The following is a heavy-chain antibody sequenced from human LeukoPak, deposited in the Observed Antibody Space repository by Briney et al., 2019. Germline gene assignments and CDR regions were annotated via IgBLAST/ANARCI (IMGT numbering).Heavy chain of an antibody. V-gene: IGHV4-4*07. CDR2: IYTSGST. CDR1: GGSISSYY. Sequence: PSETLSLTCTASGGSISSYYWSWIRQPAGKGLEWIGRIYTSGSTNYNPSLKSRVTMSVDTSKNQFSLKLSSVTAADTAVYYCAREAPIYYYYGMDVWGQGTTVTVSS. CDR3: AREAPIYYYYGMDV. J-gene: IGHJ6*02.